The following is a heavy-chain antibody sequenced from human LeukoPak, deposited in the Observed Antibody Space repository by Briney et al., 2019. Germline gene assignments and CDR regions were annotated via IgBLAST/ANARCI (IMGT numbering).Heavy chain of an antibody. CDR3: ARHGSAYCSSTSCYYYYYMDV. CDR2: IYPGDSDT. J-gene: IGHJ6*03. V-gene: IGHV5-51*01. D-gene: IGHD2-2*01. CDR1: GYSFTSYW. Sequence: GESLKISCKGSGYSFTSYWIGWVRQMPGKGLEWMGIIYPGDSDTRYSPSFQGQVTISTDKSISTAYLQWSSLKASDTAMYYCARHGSAYCSSTSCYYYYYMDVWGKGTTVTVSS.